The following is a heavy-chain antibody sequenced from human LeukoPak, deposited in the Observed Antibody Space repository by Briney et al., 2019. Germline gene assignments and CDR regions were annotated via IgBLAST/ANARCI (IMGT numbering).Heavy chain of an antibody. D-gene: IGHD2/OR15-2a*01. CDR1: EFTVSSDY. J-gene: IGHJ4*02. CDR2: IYTGGST. Sequence: PGGSLRLSCAASEFTVSSDYMSWVRQAPGKGLEWVSVIYTGGSTYHVDSVKGRFTISRDNAKNSLYLQMNSLRGEDTAVYYCVREEFAAVDYWGQGTLVTVSS. CDR3: VREEFAAVDY. V-gene: IGHV3-53*01.